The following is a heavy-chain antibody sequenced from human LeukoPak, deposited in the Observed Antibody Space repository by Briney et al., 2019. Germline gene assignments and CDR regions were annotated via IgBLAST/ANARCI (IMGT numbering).Heavy chain of an antibody. J-gene: IGHJ4*02. Sequence: GASVTVSFKASGYTFTVYYMHWVRQAPGQGREGVGWINPNSGGTNYAQKFQGRVTITRDTSISTAYMELSRLRSDDTAVYYCARASIDYGDYIYAYYFDYWGQGTLVTVSS. V-gene: IGHV1-2*02. CDR1: GYTFTVYY. CDR2: INPNSGGT. D-gene: IGHD4-17*01. CDR3: ARASIDYGDYIYAYYFDY.